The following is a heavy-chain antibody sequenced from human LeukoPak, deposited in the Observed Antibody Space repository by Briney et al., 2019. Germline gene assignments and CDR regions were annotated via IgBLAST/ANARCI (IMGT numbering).Heavy chain of an antibody. V-gene: IGHV3-43*02. CDR2: ISEDGGTT. D-gene: IGHD2-21*02. CDR1: GFTFTDLA. Sequence: GGSLRLSCTASGFTFTDLAMQWVRQVPGKSLEWVALISEDGGTTDYASSVEGRFTISRDNTQKSLFLEMNNLGTEDTALYHCAKSGLGDHGIFAGRGSPYYYYYLYVRGKGTTVIVSS. J-gene: IGHJ6*03. CDR3: AKSGLGDHGIFAGRGSPYYYYYLYV.